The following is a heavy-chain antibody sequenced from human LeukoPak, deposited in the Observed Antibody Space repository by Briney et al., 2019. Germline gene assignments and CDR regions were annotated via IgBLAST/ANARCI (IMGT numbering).Heavy chain of an antibody. J-gene: IGHJ4*02. CDR2: ISGGGDAT. CDR3: AKRHSSTWYFN. D-gene: IGHD6-13*01. V-gene: IGHV3-23*01. CDR1: DFSFITYA. Sequence: GGSLRLSCAASDFSFITYAMSWVRQAPGKGLEWVSTISGGGDATYYADSVKGRFTISRDNSKNTLYLQMNRLRAEDTAVYYCAKRHSSTWYFNWGQGTLVTVSS.